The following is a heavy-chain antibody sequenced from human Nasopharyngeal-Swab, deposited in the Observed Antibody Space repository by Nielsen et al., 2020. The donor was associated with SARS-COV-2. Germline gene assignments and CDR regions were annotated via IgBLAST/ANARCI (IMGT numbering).Heavy chain of an antibody. J-gene: IGHJ6*02. CDR2: ISSSSSTI. Sequence: GESLKISCAASGFTFSSYSTNWVRQAPGKGLEWVSYISSSSSTIYYADSVKGRFTISRDNAKNSLYLQMNSLRAEDTAVYYCARLGELSLRHYYYGMDVWGQGTTVTVSS. V-gene: IGHV3-48*04. D-gene: IGHD3-16*02. CDR3: ARLGELSLRHYYYGMDV. CDR1: GFTFSSYS.